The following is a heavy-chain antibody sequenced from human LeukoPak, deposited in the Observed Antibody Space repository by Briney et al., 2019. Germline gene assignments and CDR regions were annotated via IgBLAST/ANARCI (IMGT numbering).Heavy chain of an antibody. V-gene: IGHV1-2*04. CDR3: ARGPPCSGGSCRGWFDP. J-gene: IGHJ5*02. Sequence: ASVKVSCKASGYTFTGYYMHWVRQAPGQGLEWMGWINPNSGGTNYAQKFQGWVTMTRDTSISTAYMELSRLRSDDTAVYYCARGPPCSGGSCRGWFDPWGQGTLVTVSS. D-gene: IGHD2-15*01. CDR2: INPNSGGT. CDR1: GYTFTGYY.